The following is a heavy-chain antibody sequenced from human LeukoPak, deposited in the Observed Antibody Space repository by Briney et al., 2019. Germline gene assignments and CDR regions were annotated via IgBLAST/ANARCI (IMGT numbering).Heavy chain of an antibody. CDR1: GYTLTELS. CDR3: ATSLGCSGGSCYSEAVYFDY. Sequence: GASVKVSCKVSGYTLTELSMHWVRQAPGKGLEWMGGFDPEDGETIYAQKFQGRVTMTEDTSTDTAYMELSSLRSEDTAVYYCATSLGCSGGSCYSEAVYFDYWGQGTLVTVSS. V-gene: IGHV1-24*01. D-gene: IGHD2-15*01. J-gene: IGHJ4*02. CDR2: FDPEDGET.